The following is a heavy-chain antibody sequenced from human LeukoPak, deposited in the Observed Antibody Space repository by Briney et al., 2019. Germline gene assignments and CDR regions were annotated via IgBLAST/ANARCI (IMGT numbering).Heavy chain of an antibody. CDR2: ISSSSSYI. CDR1: GFTFSHYS. CDR3: ARVFSGTYLNYHHFDY. V-gene: IGHV3-21*01. D-gene: IGHD1-26*01. Sequence: GGSLRLSCAASGFTFSHYSMNWVRQAPGKGLEWVSPISSSSSYIYYADSVKGRFTVSRNNAKNSLYLQMDSLRAEDTAVYYCARVFSGTYLNYHHFDYWGQGTLVTVSS. J-gene: IGHJ4*02.